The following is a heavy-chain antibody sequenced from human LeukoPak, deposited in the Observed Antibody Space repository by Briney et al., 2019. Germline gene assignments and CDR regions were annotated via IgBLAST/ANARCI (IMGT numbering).Heavy chain of an antibody. CDR2: IIPIFGTA. CDR3: ASFLWFGEAAPRPLDY. J-gene: IGHJ4*02. V-gene: IGHV1-69*13. D-gene: IGHD3-10*01. Sequence: ASVKVSCKASGYTFTGYYMHWVRQAPGQGLEWMGGIIPIFGTANYAQKFQGRVTITADESTSTAYMELSSLRSEDTTVYYCASFLWFGEAAPRPLDYWGQGTLVTVSS. CDR1: GYTFTGYY.